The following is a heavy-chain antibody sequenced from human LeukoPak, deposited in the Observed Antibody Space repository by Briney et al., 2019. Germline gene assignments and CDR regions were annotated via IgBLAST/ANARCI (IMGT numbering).Heavy chain of an antibody. CDR3: ARDWTAVAEYYFDY. D-gene: IGHD6-19*01. J-gene: IGHJ4*02. Sequence: GRSLRLSCAASGFSFSNYAVHWVRQAPGKGLEWVAVISYDGSNKHYADSVKGRFTISRDNSKITLYLQMNSLRADDTAVYYCARDWTAVAEYYFDYWGQGTLVTVSS. V-gene: IGHV3-30*04. CDR2: ISYDGSNK. CDR1: GFSFSNYA.